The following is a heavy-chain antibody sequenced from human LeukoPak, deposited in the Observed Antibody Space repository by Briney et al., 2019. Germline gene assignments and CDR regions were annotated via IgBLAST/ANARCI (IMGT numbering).Heavy chain of an antibody. CDR1: GVFINSFY. Sequence: ASQTLSLTSTVSGVFINSFYCSWIRQPAGKGLEWIGRVYTSGITNYNPSLKSRITMSVDTSKNQFSLKLTSVTAADTAVYYCARHNGFDRGYYYYMDVWGKGTTVTVSS. CDR2: VYTSGIT. D-gene: IGHD3-9*01. CDR3: ARHNGFDRGYYYYMDV. J-gene: IGHJ6*03. V-gene: IGHV4-4*07.